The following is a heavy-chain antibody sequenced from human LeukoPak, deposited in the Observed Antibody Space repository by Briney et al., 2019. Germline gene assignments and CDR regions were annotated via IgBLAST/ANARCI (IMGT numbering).Heavy chain of an antibody. CDR2: ISSSGSTI. CDR1: GFTFSSYE. J-gene: IGHJ4*02. D-gene: IGHD5-18*01. CDR3: ARWIQTRGGYY. V-gene: IGHV3-48*03. Sequence: GGSLRLSCAASGFTFSSYEMNWVRQAPGKGLEWVSYISSSGSTIYYADSVKGRFTISRDNAQNSLYLQMNSLRAEDTAVYYCARWIQTRGGYYWGQGTLVTVSS.